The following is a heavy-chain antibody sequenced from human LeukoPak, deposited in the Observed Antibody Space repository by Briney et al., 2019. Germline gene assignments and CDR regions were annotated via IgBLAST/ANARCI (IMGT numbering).Heavy chain of an antibody. V-gene: IGHV3-23*01. J-gene: IGHJ4*02. CDR3: AKGSYYDSSGSFYFDY. CDR2: ISGSGDNT. D-gene: IGHD3-22*01. CDR1: GFTFSSYA. Sequence: PGGSLRLSCAASGFTFSSYAVSWVRQAPGKGLEWVSGISGSGDNTYYADSVKGRFTISRDNSKNTLYVQVNSLGTEDTAAYYCAKGSYYDSSGSFYFDYWGQGTLVTVS.